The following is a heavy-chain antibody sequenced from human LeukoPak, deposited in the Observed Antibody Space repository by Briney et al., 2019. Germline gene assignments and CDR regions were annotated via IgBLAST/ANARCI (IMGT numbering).Heavy chain of an antibody. V-gene: IGHV4-38-2*01. CDR1: GYSISSGYY. CDR3: ASMGYCSSTSCYTHFDY. CDR2: IYHSGST. J-gene: IGHJ4*02. Sequence: PSETLSLTCAVSGYSISSGYYWGWIRQPPGKGLEWIGSIYHSGSTYYNPSLKSRVTISVDTSKNQFSLKLSSVTAADTAVYYCASMGYCSSTSCYTHFDYWGQGTLVTVSS. D-gene: IGHD2-2*02.